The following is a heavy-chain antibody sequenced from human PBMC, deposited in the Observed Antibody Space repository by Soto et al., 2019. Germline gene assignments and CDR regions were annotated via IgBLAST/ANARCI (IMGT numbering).Heavy chain of an antibody. CDR1: GFTFSSYA. D-gene: IGHD3-22*01. CDR3: AKGDVMIVVVIRSGVPYYFDY. Sequence: EVQLLESGGGLVQPGGSLRLSCAASGFTFSSYAMSWVRQAPGKGVEWVSAISGSGGSTYYADSVKGRFTISRDNSKNTLYLQMNSLRAEDTAVYYCAKGDVMIVVVIRSGVPYYFDYWGQGTLVTVSS. V-gene: IGHV3-23*01. J-gene: IGHJ4*02. CDR2: ISGSGGST.